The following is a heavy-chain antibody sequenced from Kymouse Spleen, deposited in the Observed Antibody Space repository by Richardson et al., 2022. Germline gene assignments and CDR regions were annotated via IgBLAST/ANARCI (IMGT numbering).Heavy chain of an antibody. Sequence: QVQLQESGPGLVKPSQTLSLTCTVSGGSISSGGYYWSWIRQHPGKGLEWIGYIYYSGSTYYNPSLKSRVTISVDTSKNQFSLKLSSVTAADTAVYYCARDRGVVVPAAYYYYYGMDVWGQGTTVTVSS. CDR2: IYYSGST. V-gene: IGHV4-31*03. CDR3: ARDRGVVVPAAYYYYYGMDV. D-gene: IGHD2-2*02. CDR1: GGSISSGGYY. J-gene: IGHJ6*02.